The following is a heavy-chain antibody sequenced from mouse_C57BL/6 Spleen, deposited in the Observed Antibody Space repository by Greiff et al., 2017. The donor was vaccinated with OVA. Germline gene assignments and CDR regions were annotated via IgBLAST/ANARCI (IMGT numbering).Heavy chain of an antibody. CDR3: AREEEWLLRYFDV. D-gene: IGHD2-3*01. V-gene: IGHV1-72*01. J-gene: IGHJ1*03. Sequence: QVQLQQPGAELVKPGASVKLSCKASGYTFTSYWMHWVKQRPGRGFEWIGRIDPNSGGTKYNEKFKSKATLTVDKPSSTAYMQLSSLTSEDSAVYYCAREEEWLLRYFDVWGTGTTVTVSS. CDR2: IDPNSGGT. CDR1: GYTFTSYW.